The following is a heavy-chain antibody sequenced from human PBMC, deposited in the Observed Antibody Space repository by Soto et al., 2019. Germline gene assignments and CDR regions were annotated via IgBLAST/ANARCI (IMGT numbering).Heavy chain of an antibody. CDR3: ARDPRLRFLEWFLSGMDV. D-gene: IGHD3-3*01. V-gene: IGHV1-46*01. Sequence: QVQLVQSGAEVKKPGASVKVSCKASGYTFTSYYMHWVRQAPGQGLEWMGIINPSGGSTSYAQKFQGRVTMTRDTSTSTVYMELSSLRSEDTDVYYCARDPRLRFLEWFLSGMDVWGQGTTVTVSS. CDR2: INPSGGST. CDR1: GYTFTSYY. J-gene: IGHJ6*02.